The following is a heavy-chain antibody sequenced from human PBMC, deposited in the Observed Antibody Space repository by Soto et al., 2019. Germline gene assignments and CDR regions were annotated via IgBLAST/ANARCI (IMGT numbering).Heavy chain of an antibody. Sequence: SVKVSCKASGGTFSSYAISWVRQAPGQGLEWMGGIIPIFGTANYAQKFQGRVTITADKSTSTAYMELSSLRSEDTAVYYCARALGYHSSSSSYYYYGMDVWGQGTTVTVSS. D-gene: IGHD6-6*01. J-gene: IGHJ6*02. CDR1: GGTFSSYA. CDR2: IIPIFGTA. CDR3: ARALGYHSSSSSYYYYGMDV. V-gene: IGHV1-69*06.